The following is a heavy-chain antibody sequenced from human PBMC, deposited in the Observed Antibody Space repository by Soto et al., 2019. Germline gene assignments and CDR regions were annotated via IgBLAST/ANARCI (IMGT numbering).Heavy chain of an antibody. CDR3: ATAISSGWQDY. V-gene: IGHV1-24*01. CDR1: GYTFTSYG. J-gene: IGHJ4*02. D-gene: IGHD6-19*01. CDR2: FDPEDGET. Sequence: ASVKVSCKASGYTFTSYGISWVRQAPGKGLEWMGGFDPEDGETIYAQKFQGRVTMTEDTSTDTAYMELSSLRSEDTAVYYCATAISSGWQDYWGQGTLVTAPQ.